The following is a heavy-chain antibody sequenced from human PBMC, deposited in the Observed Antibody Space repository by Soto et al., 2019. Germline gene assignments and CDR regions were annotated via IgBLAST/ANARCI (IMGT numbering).Heavy chain of an antibody. V-gene: IGHV2-26*01. Sequence: QVTLKESGPVLVKPTETLTLTCTVSGFSLSNARMGVSWIRQPPGKALEWLAHIFSNDEKSYSTSLKSRLTISKDTSKSQVVLTMTNMDAVDTATYYCARIYDSSGYYYDPFDYWGQGTLVTVSS. D-gene: IGHD3-22*01. J-gene: IGHJ4*02. CDR2: IFSNDEK. CDR3: ARIYDSSGYYYDPFDY. CDR1: GFSLSNARMG.